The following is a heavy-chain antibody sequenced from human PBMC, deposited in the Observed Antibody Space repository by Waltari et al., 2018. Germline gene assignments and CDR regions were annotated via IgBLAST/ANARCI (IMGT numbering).Heavy chain of an antibody. CDR2: INSDGSTI. V-gene: IGHV3-74*01. D-gene: IGHD6-6*01. CDR3: ARVRLAHYDYFGFDV. J-gene: IGHJ6*02. Sequence: EVQLVESGGGLVQPGGSLRLSCEVSGFTFVTYWMHWVRQVTGKGLVGVARINSDGSTINYADSVKGRFTISRDNAKNTVYLQMNSLRVEDTAVYFCARVRLAHYDYFGFDVWGQGTTVTVSS. CDR1: GFTFVTYW.